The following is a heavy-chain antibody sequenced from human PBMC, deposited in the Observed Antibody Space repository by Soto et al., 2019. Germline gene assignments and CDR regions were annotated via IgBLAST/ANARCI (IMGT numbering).Heavy chain of an antibody. Sequence: PGGSLRLSCAASGFTFSSYAMSWVRQAPGKGLEWVSAISGSGGSTYYADSVKGRFTISRDNSKNTLYLQMNSLRAEDTAVYYCAKRKFIITPTNYYYLIDVWGKGSSVTGSS. D-gene: IGHD3-10*01. J-gene: IGHJ6*03. CDR1: GFTFSSYA. V-gene: IGHV3-23*01. CDR2: ISGSGGST. CDR3: AKRKFIITPTNYYYLIDV.